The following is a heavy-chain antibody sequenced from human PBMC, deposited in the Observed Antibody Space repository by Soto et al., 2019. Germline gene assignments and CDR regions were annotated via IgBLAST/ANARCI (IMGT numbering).Heavy chain of an antibody. CDR3: ARDILVVAATRDYMDV. V-gene: IGHV3-66*01. CDR2: IYSGGST. Sequence: GGSLRLSCSASGFTVSSNYMSWVRQAPGKGLEWVSVIYSGGSTYYADSVKGRFTISRDNSKNTLYLQMNSLRAEDTAVYYCARDILVVAATRDYMDVWGKGTTVTV. D-gene: IGHD2-15*01. J-gene: IGHJ6*03. CDR1: GFTVSSNY.